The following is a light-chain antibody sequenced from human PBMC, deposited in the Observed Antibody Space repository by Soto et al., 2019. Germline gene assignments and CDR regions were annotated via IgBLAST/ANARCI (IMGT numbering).Light chain of an antibody. CDR3: QQYGSSPLT. CDR2: GAS. Sequence: EIVWTQSPGTLSLSPGERATLSCRASQSVSSSYLAWYQQKPGQAPRLLIYGASSRATGIPDRFSGSGSGPDFTLTISRLEPEDWAVYYCQQYGSSPLTFGGGTKVEIK. J-gene: IGKJ4*01. V-gene: IGKV3-20*01. CDR1: QSVSSSY.